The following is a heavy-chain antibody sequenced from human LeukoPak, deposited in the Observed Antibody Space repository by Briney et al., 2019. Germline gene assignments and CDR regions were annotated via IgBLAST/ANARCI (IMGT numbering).Heavy chain of an antibody. V-gene: IGHV1-18*01. CDR2: ISAYNGNT. CDR3: AKVGVVETEEYYFDY. D-gene: IGHD2-15*01. J-gene: IGHJ4*02. Sequence: ASVKVSCKASGYTFTSYGISWVRQAPGQGLEWMGWISAYNGNTNYAQKLQGRVTMTTDTSTSTAYMELRSLRSDDTAVYYCAKVGVVETEEYYFDYWGQGTLVTASS. CDR1: GYTFTSYG.